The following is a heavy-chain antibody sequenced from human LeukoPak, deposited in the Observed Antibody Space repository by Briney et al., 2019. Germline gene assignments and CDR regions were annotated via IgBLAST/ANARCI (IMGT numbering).Heavy chain of an antibody. CDR3: AKGGHSYGYADY. Sequence: PGRSLRLSCAASGFTFSTYAMHWVRQAPGKGLEWVTAFSSDGSNKNYADFVKGRFTSSRDNSKNSLYLQMNSLRAEDTAVYYCAKGGHSYGYADYWGQGTLVTVSS. CDR2: FSSDGSNK. V-gene: IGHV3-30*18. J-gene: IGHJ4*02. CDR1: GFTFSTYA. D-gene: IGHD5-18*01.